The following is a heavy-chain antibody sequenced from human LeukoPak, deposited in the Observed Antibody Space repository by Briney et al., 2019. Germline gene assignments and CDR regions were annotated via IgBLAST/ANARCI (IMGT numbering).Heavy chain of an antibody. Sequence: SETLSLTCTVSGGSISSGGYYWSWIRQHPGKGLEWIGYIYYNGSTYYNPSLKSRVTISVDTSKNQFSLKLSSVTAADTAVYYCARAPYYYDSSGYYGAFDYWGQGTLVTVSS. V-gene: IGHV4-31*03. CDR1: GGSISSGGYY. CDR3: ARAPYYYDSSGYYGAFDY. CDR2: IYYNGST. J-gene: IGHJ4*02. D-gene: IGHD3-22*01.